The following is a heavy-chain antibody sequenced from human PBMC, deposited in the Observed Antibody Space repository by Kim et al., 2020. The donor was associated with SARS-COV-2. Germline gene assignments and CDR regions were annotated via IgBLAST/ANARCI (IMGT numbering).Heavy chain of an antibody. V-gene: IGHV3-48*02. D-gene: IGHD3-10*01. Sequence: SVKGRFTISRDNAKNSLYLQMNSLRDEDTAVYYCARDGLLWFGELFLPDYWGQGTLVTVSS. CDR3: ARDGLLWFGELFLPDY. J-gene: IGHJ4*02.